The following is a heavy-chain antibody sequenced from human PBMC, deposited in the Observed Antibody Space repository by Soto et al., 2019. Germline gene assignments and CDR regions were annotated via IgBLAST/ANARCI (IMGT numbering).Heavy chain of an antibody. Sequence: PGGSLRLSCAASGFTFGSSGMHWVRQAPGKGLEWVAVISYDGSNKFYADSVKGRFTISRDNFRNTLYLQMNSLRAEDTAVYYCAKEFHSWNYFDYWGQGTLVTASS. J-gene: IGHJ4*02. CDR3: AKEFHSWNYFDY. V-gene: IGHV3-30*18. CDR2: ISYDGSNK. CDR1: GFTFGSSG. D-gene: IGHD1-20*01.